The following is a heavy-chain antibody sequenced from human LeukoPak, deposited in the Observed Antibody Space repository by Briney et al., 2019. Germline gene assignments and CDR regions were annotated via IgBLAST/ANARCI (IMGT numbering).Heavy chain of an antibody. J-gene: IGHJ6*03. Sequence: PSETLSLTCTVSGGSISSYYWSWIRQPPGKELEWIGYIYYSGSTNFNPSLKSRVTISVDTSKNQFSLKMSSVTAADTAVYFCARGGPPGYYYDYYMDVWGKGTTVTISS. CDR1: GGSISSYY. CDR2: IYYSGST. V-gene: IGHV4-59*01. CDR3: ARGGPPGYYYDYYMDV.